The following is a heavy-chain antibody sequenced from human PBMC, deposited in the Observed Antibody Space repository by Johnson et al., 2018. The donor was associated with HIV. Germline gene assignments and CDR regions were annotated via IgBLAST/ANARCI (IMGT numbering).Heavy chain of an antibody. D-gene: IGHD6-19*01. J-gene: IGHJ3*02. V-gene: IGHV3-48*03. CDR3: ARIPGSGWEHDAFDI. CDR1: GFSFNDYA. CDR2: ISSGGGTI. Sequence: EVQLVESGGGVVQPGRSLRLSCSASGFSFNDYAMHWVRQAPGKGLEWVSYISSGGGTIYYADSVKGRLTISRDNAKNSLYLQMNSLRAEDTAVYYCARIPGSGWEHDAFDIWGQGRMVTVSS.